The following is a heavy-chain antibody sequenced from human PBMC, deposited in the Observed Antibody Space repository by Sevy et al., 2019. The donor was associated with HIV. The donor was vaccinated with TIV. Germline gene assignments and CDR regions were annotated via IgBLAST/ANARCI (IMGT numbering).Heavy chain of an antibody. CDR1: GFAFSDHY. Sequence: GGSLRLSCAASGFAFSDHYVDWVRQAPGKGLEWVGRIRNRPNRYTTEYAASVEGRFTISRDDSRHSLYLQMNSLKTEDSAVYYFVGGPSCGVGGCQQISPYCLDVWGKGATVTVSS. V-gene: IGHV3-72*01. D-gene: IGHD2-21*01. CDR2: IRNRPNRYTT. CDR3: VGGPSCGVGGCQQISPYCLDV. J-gene: IGHJ6*03.